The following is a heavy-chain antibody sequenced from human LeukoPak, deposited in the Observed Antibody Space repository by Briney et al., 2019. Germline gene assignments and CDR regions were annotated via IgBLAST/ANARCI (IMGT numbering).Heavy chain of an antibody. CDR3: ARHVGFDGYSYGYYYYGMDV. CDR2: IYYSGST. J-gene: IGHJ6*02. CDR1: GGSISSHY. D-gene: IGHD5-18*01. V-gene: IGHV4-59*08. Sequence: SETLSLTCTVSGGSISSHYWSWIRQPPGKGLEWIGYIYYSGSTNYNPSLKSRVTISVDTSKNQFSLKLSSVTAADTAVYYCARHVGFDGYSYGYYYYGMDVWGQGTTVTVSS.